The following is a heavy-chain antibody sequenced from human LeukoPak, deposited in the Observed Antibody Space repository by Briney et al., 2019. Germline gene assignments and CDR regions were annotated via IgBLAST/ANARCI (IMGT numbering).Heavy chain of an antibody. Sequence: ASVKVSCKASGGTFSSYAISWVRQASGQGLEWMGGIIPIFGTANYAQKFQGRVTITADESTSTAYMELSSLRSEDTAVYYCARESGYCSGGSCLDPWGQGTLVTVSS. J-gene: IGHJ5*02. D-gene: IGHD2-15*01. CDR2: IIPIFGTA. CDR3: ARESGYCSGGSCLDP. V-gene: IGHV1-69*01. CDR1: GGTFSSYA.